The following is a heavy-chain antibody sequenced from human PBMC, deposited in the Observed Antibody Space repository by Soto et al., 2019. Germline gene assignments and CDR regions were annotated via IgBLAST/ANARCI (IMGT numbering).Heavy chain of an antibody. CDR3: AHNRGYCSSTSCYQTHVDY. V-gene: IGHV2-5*02. Sequence: QITLKESGPTLVKPTQTLTLTCTFSGFSLSTSGVGVGWIRQPPGKALEWLALIYWDDDKRYSPTVKIRLTSTKDTSKNQVVLTIPNRDPVYTATYYCAHNRGYCSSTSCYQTHVDYWVQGTLVTVSS. D-gene: IGHD2-2*01. CDR1: GFSLSTSGVG. CDR2: IYWDDDK. J-gene: IGHJ4*02.